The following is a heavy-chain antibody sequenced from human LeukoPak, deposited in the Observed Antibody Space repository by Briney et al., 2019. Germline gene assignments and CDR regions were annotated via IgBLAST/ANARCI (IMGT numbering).Heavy chain of an antibody. J-gene: IGHJ4*02. D-gene: IGHD1-1*01. CDR2: TNEAGGDK. Sequence: PGGSLRLSCVASGFTFSDFWMSWVRQAPGKGLECVASTNEAGGDKYYVDSVKGRFTISRDNSKNSLSLQMNSLTAEDTAIYYCAIATTGRGAFGSWGQGTLVSASS. CDR1: GFTFSDFW. V-gene: IGHV3-7*01. CDR3: AIATTGRGAFGS.